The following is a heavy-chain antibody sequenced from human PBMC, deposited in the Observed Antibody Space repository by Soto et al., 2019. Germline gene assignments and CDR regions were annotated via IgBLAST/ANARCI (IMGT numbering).Heavy chain of an antibody. CDR1: GGSISSYY. J-gene: IGHJ4*02. CDR3: ASQRLYDSSSYPIDY. D-gene: IGHD3-22*01. CDR2: IYYRGTT. Sequence: SETLSLTCTVSGGSISSYYWSWIRQPPGKGLEWIGYIYYRGTTSYNPSLKSRVTISVDTSKNQFSLKLSSVTAADTAVYYCASQRLYDSSSYPIDYWGQGTLVTVSS. V-gene: IGHV4-59*01.